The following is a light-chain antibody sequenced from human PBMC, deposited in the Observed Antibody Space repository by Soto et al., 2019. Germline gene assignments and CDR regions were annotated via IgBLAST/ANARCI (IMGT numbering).Light chain of an antibody. Sequence: EFVLTQSPSTLSLSPGERATLSCRASQSFGSTSLAWYQQKPGQSPRLLIYGASSRATGIPDRFSGSGSGTDFTLTISRLEPEDFAVYYCQQYGSSPSGRFGQGTKVEI. V-gene: IGKV3-20*01. J-gene: IGKJ1*01. CDR2: GAS. CDR1: QSFGSTS. CDR3: QQYGSSPSGR.